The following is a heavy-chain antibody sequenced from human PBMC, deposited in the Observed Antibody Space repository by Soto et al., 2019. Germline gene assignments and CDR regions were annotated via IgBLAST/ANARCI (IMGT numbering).Heavy chain of an antibody. Sequence: PGGTMRLSCAASGFTFSSYAMHRVRQAPGKGLVSVAVISSYASNKYYSDSVKGRFTISRDNCKNTLYLQMNSLRAEDTAVYYCARHEEGHRTSCGAGLFNYWGQGTLVTVS. V-gene: IGHV3-30-3*01. CDR1: GFTFSSYA. D-gene: IGHD3-3*01. CDR3: ARHEEGHRTSCGAGLFNY. J-gene: IGHJ4*02. CDR2: ISSYASNK.